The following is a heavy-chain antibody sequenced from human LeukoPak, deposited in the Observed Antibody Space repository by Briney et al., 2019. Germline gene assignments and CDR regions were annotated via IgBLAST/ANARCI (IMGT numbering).Heavy chain of an antibody. J-gene: IGHJ4*02. CDR1: SYTFRSYG. D-gene: IGHD3-22*01. CDR3: ARSSFEDSSGYYFEGQSH. CDR2: ISAYNGNT. Sequence: ASVRVSCKASSYTFRSYGIMWVRQAPGQGLEWMGWISAYNGNTKYAQKVQGRVTLTTDTSTSTAYMELRRLRSDDTAVYYCARSSFEDSSGYYFEGQSHWGQGTLVTVSS. V-gene: IGHV1-18*01.